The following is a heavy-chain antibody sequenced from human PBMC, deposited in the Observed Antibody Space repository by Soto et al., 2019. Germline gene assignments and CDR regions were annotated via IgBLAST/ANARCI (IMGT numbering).Heavy chain of an antibody. J-gene: IGHJ4*02. CDR3: ARAFGSTMPSLF. V-gene: IGHV4-59*01. D-gene: IGHD2-2*01. CDR1: GGSMSEYF. CDR2: VYYLGST. Sequence: PSETLSLTCSVSGGSMSEYFWSWIRQSPERGLEWIGYVYYLGSTDYNPSLKSRVTISVDTSKNQFSLKLSSVTAADTAVYYCARAFGSTMPSLFWGQGTLVTVSS.